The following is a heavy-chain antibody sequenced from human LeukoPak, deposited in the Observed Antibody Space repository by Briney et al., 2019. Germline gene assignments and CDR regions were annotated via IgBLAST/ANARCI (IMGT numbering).Heavy chain of an antibody. CDR2: ISGSGGTT. CDR1: GFTFSRYA. V-gene: IGHV3-23*01. D-gene: IGHD1-26*01. CDR3: AKEGPGSGTYYDY. Sequence: GGSLRLSCAAPGFTFSRYAVNWVRLAPGKGLKWVSVISGSGGTTYYADSVKGRFTISRDNSKNTLYLQMNSLGAEDTAVYYCAKEGPGSGTYYDYWGQGTLVTVSS. J-gene: IGHJ4*02.